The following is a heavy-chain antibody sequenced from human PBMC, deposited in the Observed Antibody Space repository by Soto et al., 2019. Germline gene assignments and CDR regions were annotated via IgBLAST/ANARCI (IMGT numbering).Heavy chain of an antibody. CDR1: GFTFDDYA. CDR2: ISWNSGSI. V-gene: IGHV3-9*01. CDR3: AKDPGY. Sequence: EVQLVESGGGLVQPGRSLRLSCAASGFTFDDYAMHWVRQAPGKGLEWVSGISWNSGSIGYADSVKGRFTISRDNAKTSLYLQMNSLRAEDTALYYCAKDPGYWGQGTLVTVSS. J-gene: IGHJ4*02.